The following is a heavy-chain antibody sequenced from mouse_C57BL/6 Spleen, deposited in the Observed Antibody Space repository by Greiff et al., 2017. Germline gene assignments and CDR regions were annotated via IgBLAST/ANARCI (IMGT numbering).Heavy chain of an antibody. J-gene: IGHJ2*01. V-gene: IGHV5-4*01. CDR1: GFTFSSYA. CDR2: ISGGGSYT. D-gene: IGHD2-12*01. Sequence: EVQLVESGGGLVKPGGSLKLSCAASGFTFSSYAMSWVRQTPETRLEWVATISGGGSYTYYPDNVKGRFTISRDNAKNNLYLQMSHLKSEDTAMYYCASRGDSYSDYGGQGTTLTVSS. CDR3: ASRGDSYSDY.